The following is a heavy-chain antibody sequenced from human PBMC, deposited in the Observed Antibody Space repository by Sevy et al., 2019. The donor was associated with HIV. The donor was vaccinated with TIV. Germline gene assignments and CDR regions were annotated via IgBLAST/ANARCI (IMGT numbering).Heavy chain of an antibody. D-gene: IGHD3-3*01. CDR2: ISYDGSNK. J-gene: IGHJ5*02. V-gene: IGHV3-30-3*01. CDR1: GVTFSSYA. Sequence: GESLKISCAASGVTFSSYAMHWVRQAPGKGLEWVAVISYDGSNKYYADSVKGRFTISRDNSKNTLYLQMNSLRAEDTVVYYCARDRRGRGSGYDVDWFDPWGQGTLVTVSS. CDR3: ARDRRGRGSGYDVDWFDP.